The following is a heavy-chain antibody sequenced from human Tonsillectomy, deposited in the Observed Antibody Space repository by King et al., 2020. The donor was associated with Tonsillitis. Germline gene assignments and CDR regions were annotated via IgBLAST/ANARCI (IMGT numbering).Heavy chain of an antibody. CDR1: GFSLSTSGVA. V-gene: IGHV2-5*01. D-gene: IGHD1-7*01. CDR2: IYWNDDI. J-gene: IGHJ3*02. Sequence: TLKESGPTLVKPTQTLTLTCSFSGFSLSTSGVAVGWIRQPPGKALEWLALIYWNDDILYSPSLKSRLTVTKDTSKNHVVLTLTNMDPVDTGTYYCAHRRPVEFNWSYGAFDIWGQGTMVTVSS. CDR3: AHRRPVEFNWSYGAFDI.